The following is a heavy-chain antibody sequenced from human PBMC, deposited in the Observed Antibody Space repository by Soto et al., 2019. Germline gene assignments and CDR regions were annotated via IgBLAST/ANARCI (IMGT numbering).Heavy chain of an antibody. V-gene: IGHV1-3*01. Sequence: QVQLVQSGAEVKKPGASVKVSCKASGYTFTSYAMHWVRQAPGQRLEWMGWINAGNGNTKYSQKFQGRVTITRDTSASTAYMELSSSRSEDTAVYYCARNGQGYCSGGSCRNSMDVWGQGTTVTVSS. CDR1: GYTFTSYA. CDR2: INAGNGNT. J-gene: IGHJ6*02. D-gene: IGHD2-15*01. CDR3: ARNGQGYCSGGSCRNSMDV.